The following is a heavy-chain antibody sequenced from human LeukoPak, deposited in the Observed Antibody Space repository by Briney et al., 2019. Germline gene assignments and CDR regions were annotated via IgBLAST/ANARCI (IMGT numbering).Heavy chain of an antibody. CDR3: ARVYSSPGHFDY. CDR2: IYHSGST. Sequence: SETLSLTCAVSGGSISSYYWSWIRQPPGTGLEWIGSIYHSGSTYYNPSLKGRVTISVDTSKTQFSLKLSSVTAAATAVYYCARVYSSPGHFDYWGQGTLVTVSS. J-gene: IGHJ4*02. D-gene: IGHD5-18*01. CDR1: GGSISSYY. V-gene: IGHV4-38-2*01.